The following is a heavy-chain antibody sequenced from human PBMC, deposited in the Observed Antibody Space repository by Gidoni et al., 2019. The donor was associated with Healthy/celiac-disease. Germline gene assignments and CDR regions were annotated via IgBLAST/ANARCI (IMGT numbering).Heavy chain of an antibody. CDR1: GGTFSSNA. CDR2: IIPSFGTA. Sequence: QVQLVQSGAAVKKSGSSVKVSCKASGGTFSSNAISWVRLAPGQGLERMGGIIPSFGTANYAQKFQGRVTITADESTSTAYMELSSLESDDTAVYYCAREEYCTNGVCPGAFDIWGQGTMVTVSS. V-gene: IGHV1-69*01. D-gene: IGHD2-8*01. J-gene: IGHJ3*02. CDR3: AREEYCTNGVCPGAFDI.